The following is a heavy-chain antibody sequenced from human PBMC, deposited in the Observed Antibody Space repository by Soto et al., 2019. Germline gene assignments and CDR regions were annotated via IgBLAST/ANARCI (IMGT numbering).Heavy chain of an antibody. CDR3: AKLPSKSHDHFAY. J-gene: IGHJ4*02. D-gene: IGHD2-15*01. CDR2: IYTSGST. CDR1: GGSISSYY. Sequence: PSETLSLTCTVSGGSISSYYWSWVRQPSGKGLEWIGRIYTSGSTNYNPSLKSRVTMSVDTSKNQFSLKLSSLTAADTAVYYCAKLPSKSHDHFAYWGQGTLVTLSS. V-gene: IGHV4-4*07.